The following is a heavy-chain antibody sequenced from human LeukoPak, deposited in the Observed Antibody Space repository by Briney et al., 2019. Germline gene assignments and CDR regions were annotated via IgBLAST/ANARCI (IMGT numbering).Heavy chain of an antibody. J-gene: IGHJ4*02. Sequence: GGSLRLSCAASGFTFSSYSMNWVRQAPGKGLEWVSSISSSSSSYIYYADSVKGRFTISRDNAKNSLYLQMTSLRAEDTAVYYCASGELGSGPDSFDYWGQGTLVTVSS. CDR1: GFTFSSYS. CDR3: ASGELGSGPDSFDY. CDR2: ISSSSSSYI. D-gene: IGHD2-15*01. V-gene: IGHV3-21*01.